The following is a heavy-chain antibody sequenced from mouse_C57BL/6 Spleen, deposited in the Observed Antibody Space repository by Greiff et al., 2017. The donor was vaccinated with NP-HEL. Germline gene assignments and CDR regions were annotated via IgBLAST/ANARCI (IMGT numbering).Heavy chain of an antibody. Sequence: DVKLVESEGGLVQPGSSMKLSCTASGFTFSDYYMAWVRQVPEKGLEWVANINYDGSSTYYLDSLKSRFIISRDNAKNILYLQMSSLKSEDTATYYCARDRSGSSSFDYWGQGTTLTVSS. D-gene: IGHD1-1*01. CDR2: INYDGSST. CDR1: GFTFSDYY. J-gene: IGHJ2*01. CDR3: ARDRSGSSSFDY. V-gene: IGHV5-16*01.